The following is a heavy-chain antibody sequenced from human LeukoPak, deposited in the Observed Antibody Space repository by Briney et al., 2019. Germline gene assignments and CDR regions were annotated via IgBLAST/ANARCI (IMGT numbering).Heavy chain of an antibody. CDR3: ARGGDGSGSYYKY. V-gene: IGHV4-34*01. Sequence: PSETLSLTCAVYGGSFSGYYWSWIRQPPGKGLEWIGEINHSGSTNYNPSLKSRVTISVDRSKNQFSLKLSSVTAADTAVYYCARGGDGSGSYYKYWGQGTLVTVSS. D-gene: IGHD3-10*01. CDR1: GGSFSGYY. CDR2: INHSGST. J-gene: IGHJ4*02.